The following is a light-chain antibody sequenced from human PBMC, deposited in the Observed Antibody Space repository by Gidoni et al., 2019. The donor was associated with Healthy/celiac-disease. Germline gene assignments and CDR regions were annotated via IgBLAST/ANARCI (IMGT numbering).Light chain of an antibody. CDR2: AAS. J-gene: IGKJ2*01. Sequence: DIQMTQSPSSLSASVGDSVTITCRASQSISSYLNWYQQKPGKAPKLLIYAASSLQSGVPSRFSGSGSGTDFTLTISSLQPEDFATYYCQQSYSTPYTFGQXTKLEIK. V-gene: IGKV1-39*01. CDR3: QQSYSTPYT. CDR1: QSISSY.